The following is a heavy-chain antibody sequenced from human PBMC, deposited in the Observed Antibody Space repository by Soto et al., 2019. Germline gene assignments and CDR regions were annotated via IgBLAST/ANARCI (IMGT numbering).Heavy chain of an antibody. CDR3: ARDLRYFASVIP. V-gene: IGHV1-8*01. Sequence: GASVKVSCKASGYTFTSYDINWVRQATGQGLEWMGWMNPNSGNTGYAQKFQGRVTMTRNTSISTAYMELSSLRSEDTAVYYCARDLRYFASVIPWGQGTLVPVSS. CDR2: MNPNSGNT. D-gene: IGHD3-9*01. CDR1: GYTFTSYD. J-gene: IGHJ5*02.